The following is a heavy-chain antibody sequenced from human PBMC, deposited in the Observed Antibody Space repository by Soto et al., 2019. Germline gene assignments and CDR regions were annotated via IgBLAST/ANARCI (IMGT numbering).Heavy chain of an antibody. Sequence: SETLSLTCTVSGGSISSYYWSWIRQPPGKGLEWIGYIYYSGSTNYNPSLKSRVTISVDTSKNQFSLKLSSVTAADTAVYYCGRGIDDTEMATIAGYWGQGTLVTVSS. D-gene: IGHD5-18*01. CDR1: GGSISSYY. CDR2: IYYSGST. V-gene: IGHV4-59*01. CDR3: GRGIDDTEMATIAGY. J-gene: IGHJ4*02.